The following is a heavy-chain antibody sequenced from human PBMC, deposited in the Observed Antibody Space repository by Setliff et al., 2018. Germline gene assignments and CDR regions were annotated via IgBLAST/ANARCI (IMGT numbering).Heavy chain of an antibody. J-gene: IGHJ4*02. CDR3: AKDLSNFGDYGDY. CDR1: GFTFSIYS. Sequence: PGGSLRLSCAASGFTFSIYSMNWLRQAPGKGLEWVSYISSGSISTTHYADSVRGRFTVSRDNAKNTLYLEMNNLRAEDSAVYYCAKDLSNFGDYGDYWGQGTLVTVSS. CDR2: ISSGSISTT. D-gene: IGHD4-17*01. V-gene: IGHV3-48*01.